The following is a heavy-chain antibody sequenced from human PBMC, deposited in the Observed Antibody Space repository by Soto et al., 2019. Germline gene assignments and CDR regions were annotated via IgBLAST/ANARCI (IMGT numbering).Heavy chain of an antibody. CDR1: GGSINSYY. CDR2: IYYSGST. J-gene: IGHJ3*02. CDR3: ARIYDSSGYSYYAFDI. D-gene: IGHD3-22*01. Sequence: SETLSLTCTVSGGSINSYYWSWIRQPPGKGLEWIGYIYYSGSTNYNPSLKSRVTISVDTSKNQFSLKLSSVTAADTAVYYCARIYDSSGYSYYAFDIWGQGTMVTVSS. V-gene: IGHV4-59*08.